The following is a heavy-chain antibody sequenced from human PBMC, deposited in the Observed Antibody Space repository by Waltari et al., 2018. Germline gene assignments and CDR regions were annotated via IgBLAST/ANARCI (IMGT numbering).Heavy chain of an antibody. CDR2: IYTSGRT. J-gene: IGHJ4*02. Sequence: QVQLQESGPGLVKPSQTLSLTCTVSGGSISSCSYYWSWIRQPAGKGLEWIERIYTSGRTNYNPSLKSRVTISVDTSKNQFALKRSSVTAADTAVYYCARDRGYYDRSGYYLDYWGQGTLVTVSS. D-gene: IGHD3-22*01. CDR3: ARDRGYYDRSGYYLDY. CDR1: GGSISSCSYY. V-gene: IGHV4-61*02.